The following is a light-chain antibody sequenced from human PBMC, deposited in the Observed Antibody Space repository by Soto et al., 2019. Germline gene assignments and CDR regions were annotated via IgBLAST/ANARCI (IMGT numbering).Light chain of an antibody. V-gene: IGKV3-20*01. J-gene: IGKJ1*01. CDR3: QQHGNSPRT. CDR2: GAS. CDR1: QNITNNY. Sequence: EIVLTPSPGTLSLSPGERATLPCRASQNITNNYVAWYQHKPGQAPRLLIYGASSRATGIPVRFSGSGSGTDFTLTISRLEPEDFAVYYCQQHGNSPRTFGQGTKVDIK.